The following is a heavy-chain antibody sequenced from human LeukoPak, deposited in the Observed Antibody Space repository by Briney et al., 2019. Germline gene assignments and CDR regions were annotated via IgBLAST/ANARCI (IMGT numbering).Heavy chain of an antibody. CDR1: GFTFSSYA. CDR3: TKELVRITMVRGVMEDY. D-gene: IGHD3-10*01. CDR2: ISGSGGST. J-gene: IGHJ4*02. Sequence: GGSLRLSCAASGFTFSSYAMSWGRQAPGKGLEGVSAISGSGGSTYYADSVKGRFAISRDNSKNKLYLQMNSMRADDTAVYYCTKELVRITMVRGVMEDYWGQGTLVTVSS. V-gene: IGHV3-23*01.